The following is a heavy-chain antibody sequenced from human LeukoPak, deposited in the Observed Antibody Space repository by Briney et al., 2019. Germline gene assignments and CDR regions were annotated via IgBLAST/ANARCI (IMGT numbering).Heavy chain of an antibody. Sequence: SVKVSCKASGGTFSSYAISWVRQAPGQGLEWMGGIIPIFGTANYAQKFQGRVTITADKSTSTAYMELSSLRSEDTAVYYCARGQMWLELTYYYYYMDVWGKGTTVTVSS. CDR3: ARGQMWLELTYYYYYMDV. CDR1: GGTFSSYA. CDR2: IIPIFGTA. D-gene: IGHD1-7*01. J-gene: IGHJ6*03. V-gene: IGHV1-69*06.